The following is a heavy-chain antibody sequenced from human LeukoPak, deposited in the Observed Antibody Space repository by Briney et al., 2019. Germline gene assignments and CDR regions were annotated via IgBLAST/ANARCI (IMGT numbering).Heavy chain of an antibody. V-gene: IGHV3-13*01. J-gene: IGHJ6*02. Sequence: GGSLRLSCVASGFNFSKTDMHWVRHSTGKSLEWVSGIGSTGDTNHPGSVKGRFTISREIGKNSLYLQINSLRAEDTAVYYCASRTSWYYGLDVWGQGTTVTVSS. D-gene: IGHD6-13*01. CDR1: GFNFSKTD. CDR2: IGSTGDT. CDR3: ASRTSWYYGLDV.